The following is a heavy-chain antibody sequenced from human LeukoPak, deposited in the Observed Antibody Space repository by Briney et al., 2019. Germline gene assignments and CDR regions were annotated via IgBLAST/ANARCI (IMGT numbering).Heavy chain of an antibody. J-gene: IGHJ4*02. CDR2: IYTSGST. V-gene: IGHV4-4*07. D-gene: IGHD3-10*01. Sequence: SETLSLTFTVSGGSISSYYWTWIRQPAGKGLEWIGRIYTSGSTNYNPSLNSRVTMSVDTSKNQFSLRLSSLTAADTAVYYCAKNEKGSFDYWGQGTLVTVSS. CDR3: AKNEKGSFDY. CDR1: GGSISSYY.